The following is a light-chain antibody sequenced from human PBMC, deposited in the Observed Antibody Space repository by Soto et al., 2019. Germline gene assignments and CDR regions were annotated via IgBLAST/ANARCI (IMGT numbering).Light chain of an antibody. CDR2: RAS. J-gene: IGKJ1*01. CDR3: QQYESYPWT. Sequence: DIQMTQSPSTLSASVGDRVTITCRASQSISNLLAWYQQKPGKAPRVLIYRASTLGTGVPSRFSGSGSGTDFTLTISSLQPDDFATYYCQQYESYPWTFGRGTKVDIK. CDR1: QSISNL. V-gene: IGKV1-5*03.